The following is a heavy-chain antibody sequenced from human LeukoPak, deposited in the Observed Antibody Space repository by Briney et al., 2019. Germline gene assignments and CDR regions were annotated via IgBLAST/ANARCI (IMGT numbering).Heavy chain of an antibody. CDR1: GFTFSSYA. J-gene: IGHJ5*02. CDR3: ARPSGGSGSYGVWFDP. D-gene: IGHD3-10*01. V-gene: IGHV3-23*01. CDR2: ISGSGGST. Sequence: PGGSLRLSCAASGFTFSSYAMSWVRQAPGKGLEWVSAISGSGGSTYYAYSVKGRFTISRDNSKNTLYLQMNSLRAGDTAVYYCARPSGGSGSYGVWFDPWGQGTLVTVSS.